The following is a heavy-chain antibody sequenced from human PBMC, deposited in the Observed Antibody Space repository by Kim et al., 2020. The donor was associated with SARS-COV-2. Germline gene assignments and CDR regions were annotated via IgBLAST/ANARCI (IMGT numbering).Heavy chain of an antibody. D-gene: IGHD4-17*01. V-gene: IGHV1-2*05. Sequence: ASVKVSCKASGYTFTGYYMHWVRQAPGQGLEWMGRINPNSGGTNYAQKFQGRVTMTRDTSISTAYMELSRLRSDDTVVYYCARGGDTVTTFTDYYYYGMDVWGQGTTVTVSS. J-gene: IGHJ6*02. CDR1: GYTFTGYY. CDR3: ARGGDTVTTFTDYYYYGMDV. CDR2: INPNSGGT.